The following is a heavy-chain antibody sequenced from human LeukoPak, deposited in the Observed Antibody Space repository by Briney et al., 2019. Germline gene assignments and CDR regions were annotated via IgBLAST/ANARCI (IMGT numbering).Heavy chain of an antibody. V-gene: IGHV4-30-2*01. CDR3: CGDYGSGSYRFDY. CDR2: IYHTGST. Sequence: PSETLSLTCAVSGASISSATYSWGWIRQPPGRGLEWIGYIYHTGSTTYNPSLKSRVTISLDRSKNQFSLTVNSVTAADTAVYYCCGDYGSGSYRFDYWGPGTLVTVSS. CDR1: GASISSATYS. D-gene: IGHD3-10*01. J-gene: IGHJ4*02.